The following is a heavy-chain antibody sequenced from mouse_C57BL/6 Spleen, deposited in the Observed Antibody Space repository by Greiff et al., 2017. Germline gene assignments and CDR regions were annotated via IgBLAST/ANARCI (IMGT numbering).Heavy chain of an antibody. V-gene: IGHV1-64*01. CDR1: GYTFTSYW. Sequence: QVQLQQPGAELVKPGASVKLSCKASGYTFTSYWMHWVKQRPGQGLEWIGMIHPNSGSTNYNEKFKSKATLTVDKSSSTAYMQLSSLTSEDSAVYYCARTYYDYSCDYWGQGTTLTVSS. CDR2: IHPNSGST. D-gene: IGHD2-4*01. J-gene: IGHJ2*01. CDR3: ARTYYDYSCDY.